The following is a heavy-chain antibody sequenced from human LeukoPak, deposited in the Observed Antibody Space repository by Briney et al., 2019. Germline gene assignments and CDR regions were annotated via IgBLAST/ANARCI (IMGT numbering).Heavy chain of an antibody. CDR2: INHSGST. V-gene: IGHV4-34*01. Sequence: SETLSLTCAVYGGSFSGYYWSWIRQPPGKGLEWIGEINHSGSTNYNPSLKSRVTISVDTSKNQFSLKLSSVTAADTAVYYCARRITIFGVVTTNWFDPWGQGTLVTVSS. D-gene: IGHD3-3*01. CDR1: GGSFSGYY. J-gene: IGHJ5*02. CDR3: ARRITIFGVVTTNWFDP.